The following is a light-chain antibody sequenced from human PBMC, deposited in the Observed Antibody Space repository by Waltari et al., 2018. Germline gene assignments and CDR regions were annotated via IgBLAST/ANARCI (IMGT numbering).Light chain of an antibody. V-gene: IGKV1-5*03. CDR1: QSISNW. CDR2: MAS. CDR3: QQYNTYPFT. Sequence: TCRASQSISNWLAWYQQIPGKAPKLLIYMASSVETGVPSRFRGSGSGTEFTLTISSLQPGDFATYYCQQYNTYPFTFGLGTKLESK. J-gene: IGKJ2*01.